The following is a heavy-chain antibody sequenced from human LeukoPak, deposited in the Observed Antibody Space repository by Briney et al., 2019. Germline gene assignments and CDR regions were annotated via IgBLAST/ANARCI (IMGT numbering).Heavy chain of an antibody. V-gene: IGHV3-7*01. D-gene: IGHD4-23*01. Sequence: GGSLRLSCAVSGALRGYWITWVRQAPGKGLEWVANVHPGGSEKYYADSVRGRFTISRDTARNLVFLQMNSLRGEDTAVYLCARGLYGGTFDYWGQGSLVTVSS. CDR1: GALRGYW. CDR3: ARGLYGGTFDY. J-gene: IGHJ4*02. CDR2: VHPGGSEK.